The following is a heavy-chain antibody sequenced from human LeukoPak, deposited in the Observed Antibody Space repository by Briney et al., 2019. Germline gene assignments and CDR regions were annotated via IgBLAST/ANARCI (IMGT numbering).Heavy chain of an antibody. J-gene: IGHJ1*01. V-gene: IGHV1-69*05. Sequence: SVKVSCKASGGTFSSYAISWVRQAPGQGLEGMGGIIPIFGTANYAQKFQGRVTITTDESTSTAYMELSSLRSEDTAVYYCARSTAGTATEYFQHWGQGTLVTVSS. D-gene: IGHD6-13*01. CDR2: IIPIFGTA. CDR3: ARSTAGTATEYFQH. CDR1: GGTFSSYA.